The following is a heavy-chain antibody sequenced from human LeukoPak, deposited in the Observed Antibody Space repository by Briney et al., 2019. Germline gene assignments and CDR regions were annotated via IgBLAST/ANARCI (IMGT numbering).Heavy chain of an antibody. CDR1: GGTFSSYA. CDR2: IIPIFGTA. J-gene: IGHJ6*02. V-gene: IGHV1-69*05. Sequence: SVKVSCKASGGTFSSYAISWVRQAPGQGLEWMGGIIPIFGTANYAQKFQGRVTITTDESTSTAYMELSSLRSEDTAVYYCARQNRYCSSTSCYERGPMDVWGQGTTVTVSS. D-gene: IGHD2-2*01. CDR3: ARQNRYCSSTSCYERGPMDV.